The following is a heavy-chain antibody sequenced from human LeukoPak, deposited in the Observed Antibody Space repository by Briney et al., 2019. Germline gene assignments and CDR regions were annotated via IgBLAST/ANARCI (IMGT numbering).Heavy chain of an antibody. CDR1: GFTVSSNH. CDR3: AKDKVVGGSGINAFDI. V-gene: IGHV3-23*01. D-gene: IGHD3-10*01. Sequence: PGGSLRLSCAASGFTVSSNHMHWVRQAPGKGLEWVSAISGSGGSTYYADSVKGRFTISRDNYKNTLYLQMNSLRAEDTAVYYCAKDKVVGGSGINAFDIWGQGKMVTVSS. J-gene: IGHJ3*02. CDR2: ISGSGGST.